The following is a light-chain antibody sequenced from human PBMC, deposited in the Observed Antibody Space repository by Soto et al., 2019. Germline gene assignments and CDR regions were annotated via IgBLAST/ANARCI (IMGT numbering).Light chain of an antibody. J-gene: IGKJ1*01. Sequence: DITMAQSLSSLSATLQDRGTIXLRASQGIRNDLGWYQQKPGKAPKRLIYSSSNLQSGVPSRFSGSGSGTEFNLTISSLQPEDSATYYCLQHHSFPRTFGQGTKV. V-gene: IGKV1-17*01. CDR3: LQHHSFPRT. CDR1: QGIRND. CDR2: SSS.